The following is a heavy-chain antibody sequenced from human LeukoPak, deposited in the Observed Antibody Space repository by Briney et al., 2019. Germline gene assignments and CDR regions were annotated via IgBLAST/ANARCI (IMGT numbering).Heavy chain of an antibody. J-gene: IGHJ6*03. D-gene: IGHD6-6*01. CDR3: AKNVRYYYYYMDV. CDR2: ISGGGDST. Sequence: GGSLRLSCAASGFTFSSYAMSWVRQAPGKGLEWVSTISGGGDSTYYADAVKGRFTISRDNSKNTLSLQMNSLRAVDTAVYYCAKNVRYYYYYMDVWGKGTTVTVSS. V-gene: IGHV3-23*01. CDR1: GFTFSSYA.